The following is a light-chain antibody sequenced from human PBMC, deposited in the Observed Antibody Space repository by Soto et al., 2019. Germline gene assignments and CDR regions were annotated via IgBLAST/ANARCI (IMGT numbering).Light chain of an antibody. Sequence: EIVLTQSPGTLSLSPGERATLSCRASQSVSSNYLAGYQQKPGQAPRLLIYGASARATGIPDRFSGSGSGTDFTLTISRLEPEDFAVYYCQQYGSSPLYTFGQGTKLEIK. V-gene: IGKV3-20*01. CDR3: QQYGSSPLYT. J-gene: IGKJ2*01. CDR1: QSVSSNY. CDR2: GAS.